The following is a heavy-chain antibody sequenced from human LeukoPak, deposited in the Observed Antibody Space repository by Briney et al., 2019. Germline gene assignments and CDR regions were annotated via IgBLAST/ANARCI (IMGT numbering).Heavy chain of an antibody. Sequence: SETLSLTCAVYTGSFSGHCWSWIRQLPGKGLEWIGEINHSGSTTYNPSLKRRATIPVDTSKNQFSLTLSSVTAADTAVYYCARGRLLRRITIFGVVQYYFDYWGQGTLVTVSS. CDR1: TGSFSGHC. CDR2: INHSGST. D-gene: IGHD3-3*01. V-gene: IGHV4-34*01. J-gene: IGHJ4*02. CDR3: ARGRLLRRITIFGVVQYYFDY.